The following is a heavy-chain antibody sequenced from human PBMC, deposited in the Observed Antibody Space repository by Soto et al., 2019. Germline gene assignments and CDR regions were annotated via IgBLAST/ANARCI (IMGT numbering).Heavy chain of an antibody. CDR1: GFTLSGFD. CDR3: TRRHCSSDHCRSDFDF. Sequence: EVQLVESGGGLVQPGGYLKLSCAASGFTLSGFDVHWVRQAAGEGLERVGRIKTKIESYAPAYAASVKGRFSLSRDDSKNTAFLEMKSLKTEDTAVYYCTRRHCSSDHCRSDFDFWGQGSLDAVAS. CDR2: IKTKIESYAP. V-gene: IGHV3-73*01. J-gene: IGHJ4*02. D-gene: IGHD2-2*01.